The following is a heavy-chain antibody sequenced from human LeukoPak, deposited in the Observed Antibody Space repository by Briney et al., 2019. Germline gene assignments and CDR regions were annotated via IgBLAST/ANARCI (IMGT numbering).Heavy chain of an antibody. CDR2: ISWNSGSI. CDR3: AKGPGAYYYYYGMDV. CDR1: GFTFDDYA. J-gene: IGHJ6*02. Sequence: GVSLRLSCAASGFTFDDYAMHWVRQAPGKGLEWVSGISWNSGSIGYADSVKGRFTISRDNAKNSLYLQVNSLRAEDTALYYCAKGPGAYYYYYGMDVWGQGTTVTVSS. V-gene: IGHV3-9*01.